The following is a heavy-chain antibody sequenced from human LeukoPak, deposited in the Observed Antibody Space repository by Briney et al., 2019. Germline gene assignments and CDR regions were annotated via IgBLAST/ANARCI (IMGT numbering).Heavy chain of an antibody. CDR1: GYRFTSYW. CDR3: ARPGSGWSLDY. Sequence: AESLKISCKGSGYRFTSYWIGWVRQMPGKDVEWMGIIHPNDFNTRYSPSFQGQVTFSADKSISTAYLQWSSLKASDTAMYYCARPGSGWSLDYWGQGTLVTVSS. CDR2: IHPNDFNT. J-gene: IGHJ4*02. V-gene: IGHV5-51*01. D-gene: IGHD6-19*01.